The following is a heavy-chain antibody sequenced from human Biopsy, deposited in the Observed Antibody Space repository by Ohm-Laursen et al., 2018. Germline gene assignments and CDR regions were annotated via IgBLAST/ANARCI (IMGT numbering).Heavy chain of an antibody. CDR2: IFYRGST. J-gene: IGHJ4*02. D-gene: IGHD5-12*01. V-gene: IGHV4-39*07. Sequence: SVTLSLTCTVSGGFIRNNNYYWGWIRQPPGKGLEWIGSIFYRGSTHYKPSLKSLVNISVDTSKNQFSLKLSSVTAADTAVYYCARLGSGDYFPTFFDFWGQGALVTVSS. CDR3: ARLGSGDYFPTFFDF. CDR1: GGFIRNNNYY.